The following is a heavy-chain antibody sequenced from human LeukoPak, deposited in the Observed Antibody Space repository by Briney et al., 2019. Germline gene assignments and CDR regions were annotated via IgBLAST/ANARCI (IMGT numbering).Heavy chain of an antibody. Sequence: SETLSLTCAVYGGSFSGYYWSWIRQPPGKGLEWIGEINHSGSTNYNPSLKSRVTISVDTSKNQFSLKLSSVTAADTAVHYCARATNDCSSTSCSLYYFDYWGQGTLVTVSS. CDR3: ARATNDCSSTSCSLYYFDY. J-gene: IGHJ4*02. V-gene: IGHV4-34*01. CDR2: INHSGST. CDR1: GGSFSGYY. D-gene: IGHD2-2*01.